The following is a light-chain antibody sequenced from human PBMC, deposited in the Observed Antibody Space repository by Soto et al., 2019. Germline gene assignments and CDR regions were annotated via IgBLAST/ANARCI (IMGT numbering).Light chain of an antibody. CDR3: QQYDNWPPIT. J-gene: IGKJ5*01. CDR2: AAS. V-gene: IGKV3-15*01. CDR1: QSISTN. Sequence: DIVMTQSPGTLSLSPGERSTLSCTASQSISTNLAWYQQKHGQAPRLIIYAASARATGIPARFSGSGSGTEFTLTISSLQPQDFAVYYGQQYDNWPPITFGQGTRLEI.